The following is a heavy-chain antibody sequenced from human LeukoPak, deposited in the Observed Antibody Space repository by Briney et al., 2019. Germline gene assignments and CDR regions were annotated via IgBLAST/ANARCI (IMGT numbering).Heavy chain of an antibody. CDR3: AKDPQHYYGSGSYIDY. V-gene: IGHV3-30*18. D-gene: IGHD3-10*01. J-gene: IGHJ4*02. Sequence: GGSLRLSCAASGFTFSSYGMHWVRQAPGKGLEGVAVISYDGSNKYYADSVKGRFTISRDNSKNTLYLQMNSLRAEDTAVYYCAKDPQHYYGSGSYIDYWGQGTPVTVSS. CDR2: ISYDGSNK. CDR1: GFTFSSYG.